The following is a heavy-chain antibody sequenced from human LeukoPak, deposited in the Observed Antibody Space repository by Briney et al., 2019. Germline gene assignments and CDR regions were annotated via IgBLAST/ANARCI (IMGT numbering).Heavy chain of an antibody. CDR3: ARGGQLNWFDP. Sequence: PSETLSLTCTVSGGSISSYYWSWIRQPPGKGLEWIGYIYYSGSTNYNPSLKSRVTISVDTSKNQFSLRLTSVTAADTAMYYCARGGQLNWFDPWGQGTLVTVSS. CDR1: GGSISSYY. CDR2: IYYSGST. V-gene: IGHV4-59*01. J-gene: IGHJ5*02. D-gene: IGHD5-18*01.